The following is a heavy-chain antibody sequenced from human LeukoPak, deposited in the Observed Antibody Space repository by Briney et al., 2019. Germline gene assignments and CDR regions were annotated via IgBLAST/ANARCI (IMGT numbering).Heavy chain of an antibody. CDR3: ARDSCSGGSCYNYMDV. D-gene: IGHD2-15*01. V-gene: IGHV4-59*01. CDR1: GGSISSYY. CDR2: IYYSGST. J-gene: IGHJ6*03. Sequence: SETLSLTCTVSGGSISSYYWSWIRQPPGKGLVWIGYIYYSGSTNYNPSLKSRVTISVDTSKNQFSLKLSSVTAEDTAVYYCARDSCSGGSCYNYMDVWGKGTTVTVSS.